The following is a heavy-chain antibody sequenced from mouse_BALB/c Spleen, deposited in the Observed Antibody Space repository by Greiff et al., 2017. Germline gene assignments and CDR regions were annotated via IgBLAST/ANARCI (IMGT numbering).Heavy chain of an antibody. V-gene: IGHV5-6-5*01. CDR1: GFTFSSYA. Sequence: DVMLVESGGGLVQPGGSRKLSCAASGFTFSSYAMSWVRQTPEKRLEWVASISSGGSTYYPDSVKGRFTISRDNARNILYLQMSSLRSEDTAMYYCARGYDYDRFYWYFDVWGAGTTVTVSS. D-gene: IGHD2-4*01. CDR3: ARGYDYDRFYWYFDV. J-gene: IGHJ1*01. CDR2: ISSGGST.